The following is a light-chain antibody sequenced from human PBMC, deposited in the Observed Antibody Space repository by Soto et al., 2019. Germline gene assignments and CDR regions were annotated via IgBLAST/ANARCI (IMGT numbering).Light chain of an antibody. V-gene: IGKV1-12*01. CDR2: AAF. J-gene: IGKJ2*01. Sequence: DIPMTQSPSSVSASVGDRVTITCRASHDISDWLAWYQQKPGKAPKLLIYAAFNLFTGVPSRFSGSGSGTDFTLTISSLQPEDFATYYCQQGNTFPYTFGRGTKVEIK. CDR1: HDISDW. CDR3: QQGNTFPYT.